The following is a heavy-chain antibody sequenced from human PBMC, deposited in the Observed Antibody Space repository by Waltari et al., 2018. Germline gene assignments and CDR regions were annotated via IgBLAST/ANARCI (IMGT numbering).Heavy chain of an antibody. CDR1: GCSVSSYY. CDR2: IYYSGST. CDR3: ARGQDYYGSGSFDY. J-gene: IGHJ4*02. Sequence: QVQLQESGPGLVKPSETLSLTCTVSGCSVSSYYWSRIRQPPGKGLEWIGYIYYSGSTNYNPSLKSRVTISVDTSKNQFSLKLSSVTAADTAVYYCARGQDYYGSGSFDYWGQGTLVTVSS. V-gene: IGHV4-59*02. D-gene: IGHD3-10*01.